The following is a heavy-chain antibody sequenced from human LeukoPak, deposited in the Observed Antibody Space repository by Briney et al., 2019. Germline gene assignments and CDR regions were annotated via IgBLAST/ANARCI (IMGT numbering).Heavy chain of an antibody. D-gene: IGHD1-26*01. Sequence: SETLSLTCTVSGGSITTYYWSWIRQSPGKGLEWIGQIHSSGDTYYSPSLKSRVAVSLDASKNQFSVRMSSVTAADTAIYYCARDILAVGATHYFDYWGQGSLVTVSS. CDR3: ARDILAVGATHYFDY. CDR1: GGSITTYY. CDR2: IHSSGDT. V-gene: IGHV4-59*01. J-gene: IGHJ4*02.